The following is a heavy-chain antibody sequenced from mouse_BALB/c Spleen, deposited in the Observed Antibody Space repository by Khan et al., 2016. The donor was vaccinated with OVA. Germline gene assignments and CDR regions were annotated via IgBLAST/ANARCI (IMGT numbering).Heavy chain of an antibody. CDR1: GFTFSSFG. J-gene: IGHJ1*01. CDR3: AREGTTVVATWDWYFDV. CDR2: ISSGSGTI. V-gene: IGHV5-17*02. D-gene: IGHD1-1*01. Sequence: EVELVESGGGLVQPGGSRKLSCAASGFTFSSFGMHWVRQAPERGLEWVAYISSGSGTIYYADTVKGRFTISRDNPKNTLFLHMTSLRSEDTAMYYCAREGTTVVATWDWYFDVWGAGTTVTVSS.